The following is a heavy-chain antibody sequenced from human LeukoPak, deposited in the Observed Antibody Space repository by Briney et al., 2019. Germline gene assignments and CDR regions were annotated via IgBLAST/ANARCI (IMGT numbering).Heavy chain of an antibody. Sequence: GRSLRLSCAASGFTFSSYAMSWVRQAPGKGLEWVSAISGSGGSTYYADSVKGRFTISRDNSKNTLYLQMNSLRAEDTAVYYCAKDRQYDFWSGYIYFDYWGQGTLVTVSS. CDR2: ISGSGGST. CDR1: GFTFSSYA. CDR3: AKDRQYDFWSGYIYFDY. D-gene: IGHD3-3*01. V-gene: IGHV3-23*01. J-gene: IGHJ4*02.